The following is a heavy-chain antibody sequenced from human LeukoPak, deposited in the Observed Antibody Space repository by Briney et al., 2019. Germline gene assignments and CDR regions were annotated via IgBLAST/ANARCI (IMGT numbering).Heavy chain of an antibody. CDR3: ANGPF. J-gene: IGHJ4*02. CDR2: IKSKTDGETT. D-gene: IGHD4/OR15-4a*01. CDR1: AFIFSGHW. Sequence: GGSLRLSCEGSAFIFSGHWMNWVRQTPGKGLEWVGRIKSKTDGETTDYVAPVKGRFTISRDDSENTVYLQMNSLKTEDTATYYCANGPFWGQGTLVTVSS. V-gene: IGHV3-15*05.